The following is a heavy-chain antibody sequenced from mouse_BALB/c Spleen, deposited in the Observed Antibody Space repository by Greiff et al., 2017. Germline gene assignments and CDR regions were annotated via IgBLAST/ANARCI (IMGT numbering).Heavy chain of an antibody. CDR1: GFTFSDYY. CDR3: ARGDGNYDY. D-gene: IGHD2-1*01. J-gene: IGHJ2*01. V-gene: IGHV5-4*02. Sequence: EVKLVESGGGLVKPGGSLKLSCAASGFTFSDYYMYWVRQTPEKRLEWVATISDGGSYTYYPDSVKGRFTISRDNAKNNLYLQMSSLKSEDTAMYYCARGDGNYDYWGQGTTLTVSS. CDR2: ISDGGSYT.